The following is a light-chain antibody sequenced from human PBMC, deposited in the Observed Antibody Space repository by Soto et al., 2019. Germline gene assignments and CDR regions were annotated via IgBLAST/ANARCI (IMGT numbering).Light chain of an antibody. CDR2: DVS. J-gene: IGLJ2*01. Sequence: QSALTQPRSVSGSPGQSVTISSTGTYSDIGSYNDVSWYQHHPAKAPRLMIFDVSQRPSGVPDRFSGSKSGNTASLTISGLQTEDEADYYCCSYVRAYRLMIFGEGTKLTVL. CDR1: YSDIGSYND. V-gene: IGLV2-11*01. CDR3: CSYVRAYRLMI.